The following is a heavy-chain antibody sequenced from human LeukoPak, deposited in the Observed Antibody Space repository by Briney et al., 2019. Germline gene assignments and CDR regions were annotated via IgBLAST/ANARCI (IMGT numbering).Heavy chain of an antibody. J-gene: IGHJ4*02. V-gene: IGHV4-59*08. CDR2: IDYSGST. CDR3: ARLWFGDPMGL. CDR1: GVSISNYY. D-gene: IGHD3-10*01. Sequence: PSETLSLACTVSGVSISNYYWSWIRQPPGKGLEWMGYIDYSGSTKNPSLKSRVTISVDTSKNKFALKLSSVTAADTAVYSCARLWFGDPMGLWGQGTLVTVSS.